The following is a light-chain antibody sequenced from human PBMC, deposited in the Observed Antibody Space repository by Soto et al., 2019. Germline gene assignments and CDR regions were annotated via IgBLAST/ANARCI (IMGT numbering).Light chain of an antibody. Sequence: DIQMTQSPSSLSASVGDRVTITCRASQGISYYLAWHQQKPGKVPKLLIHAASSLQLGVPSRFSGRRSGTVFALPISRLQPEDVATYYCQKYDSVPWTVGRGTKLQIK. CDR2: AAS. CDR1: QGISYY. J-gene: IGKJ1*01. V-gene: IGKV1-27*01. CDR3: QKYDSVPWT.